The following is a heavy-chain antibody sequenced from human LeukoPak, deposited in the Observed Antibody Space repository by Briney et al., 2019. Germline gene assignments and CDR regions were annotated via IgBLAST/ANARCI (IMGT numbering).Heavy chain of an antibody. CDR2: TYYRSKWYN. CDR3: ARTNRPYSRDDAFDI. CDR1: GDSVSSNSAV. V-gene: IGHV6-1*01. Sequence: SQTLSPTFAISGDSVSSNSAVWNWIRQSPSRGLEWLGRTYYRSKWYNDYAVSVKSRITINPDTSKNQFSLQLNSVTPEDTAVYYCARTNRPYSRDDAFDIWGQGTMVTVSS. D-gene: IGHD6-13*01. J-gene: IGHJ3*02.